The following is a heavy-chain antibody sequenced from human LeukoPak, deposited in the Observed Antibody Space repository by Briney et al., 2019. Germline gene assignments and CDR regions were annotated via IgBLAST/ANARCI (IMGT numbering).Heavy chain of an antibody. CDR1: GYTFTSYY. V-gene: IGHV1-46*01. CDR3: ARDLYYDSSGPSY. Sequence: ASVKVSCKASGYTFTSYYLHWVRQAPGQGLEWMGIINPSDGSTTYAQKFQGRVTMTRDMSTNTVYMELSSLRSEDTAVFYCARDLYYDSSGPSYRGQGTLVTVSS. J-gene: IGHJ4*02. CDR2: INPSDGST. D-gene: IGHD3-22*01.